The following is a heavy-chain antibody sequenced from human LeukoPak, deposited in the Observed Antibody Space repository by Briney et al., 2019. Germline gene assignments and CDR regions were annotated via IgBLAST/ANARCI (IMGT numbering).Heavy chain of an antibody. CDR1: GFTFSSYA. V-gene: IGHV3-23*01. CDR2: ISGSGGNT. J-gene: IGHJ4*02. CDR3: AKGSRVEPVAYCDY. D-gene: IGHD2-2*01. Sequence: GGSLGLSCAASGFTFSSYAMTWVRQAPGKGLEWVSAISGSGGNTYYADSVKGRFTISRDNSKNTLYLQMNSLRAEDTAVYYCAKGSRVEPVAYCDYWGQGTLVTVSS.